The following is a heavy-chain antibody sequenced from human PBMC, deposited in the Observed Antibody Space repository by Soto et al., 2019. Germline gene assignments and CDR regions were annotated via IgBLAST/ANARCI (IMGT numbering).Heavy chain of an antibody. CDR1: GYTFTSYG. V-gene: IGHV1-18*01. J-gene: IGHJ5*02. Sequence: GASVKVSCKASGYTFTSYGISWVRQAPGQGLEWMGWISAYNGNTNYAQKLQGRVTMTTDTSTSTAYMELRSLRSDDTAVYYCARELYYYGSGSSYPFDWFDPWGQGTLVTVSS. CDR3: ARELYYYGSGSSYPFDWFDP. CDR2: ISAYNGNT. D-gene: IGHD3-10*01.